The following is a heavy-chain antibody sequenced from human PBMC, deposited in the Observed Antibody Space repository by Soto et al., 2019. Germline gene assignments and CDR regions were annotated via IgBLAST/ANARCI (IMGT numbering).Heavy chain of an antibody. CDR1: GFTFSSYG. CDR3: ARGSDFWSGYYRIGYGMDV. D-gene: IGHD3-3*01. Sequence: VGSPRLSCAASGFTFSSYGMHWVRQAPGKGLEWVAVIWYDGSNKYYADSVKGRFTISRDNSKNTLYLQMNSLRAEDTAVYYCARGSDFWSGYYRIGYGMDVWGQGTTVTVSS. J-gene: IGHJ6*02. CDR2: IWYDGSNK. V-gene: IGHV3-33*01.